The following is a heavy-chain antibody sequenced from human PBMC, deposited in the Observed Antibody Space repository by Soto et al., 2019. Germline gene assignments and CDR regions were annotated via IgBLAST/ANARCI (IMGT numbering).Heavy chain of an antibody. CDR1: GFSFYDSD. CDR2: ISSGGSFM. V-gene: IGHV3-21*01. Sequence: EVQLVESGGGLVEPGGSLRLSCTGSGFSFYDSDMTWVRQAPGKGLEWVSSISSGGSFMFYAESFKGRFTISRNNAKNSLFLQVNSLRVEDTSIYYCARKHSSDATGYDYFDSWGQRTLVTVSS. CDR3: ARKHSSDATGYDYFDS. J-gene: IGHJ4*02. D-gene: IGHD3-3*01.